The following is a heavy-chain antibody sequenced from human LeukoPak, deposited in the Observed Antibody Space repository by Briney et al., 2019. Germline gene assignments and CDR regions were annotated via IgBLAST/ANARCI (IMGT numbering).Heavy chain of an antibody. CDR3: ARSTYDSSGYYYSLYYYGMDV. V-gene: IGHV4-30-4*01. D-gene: IGHD3-22*01. CDR1: GGSISSGDYY. J-gene: IGHJ6*02. Sequence: SETLSLTCTVSGGSISSGDYYWSWIRQPPGTGLEWIGYIYYSGSTYYNPSLKSRVTISVDTSKNQFSLKLSSVTAADTAVYYCARSTYDSSGYYYSLYYYGMDVWGQGTTVTVSS. CDR2: IYYSGST.